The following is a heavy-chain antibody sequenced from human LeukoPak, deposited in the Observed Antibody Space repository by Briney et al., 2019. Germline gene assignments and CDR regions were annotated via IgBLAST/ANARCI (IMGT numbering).Heavy chain of an antibody. D-gene: IGHD1-14*01. J-gene: IGHJ6*02. CDR2: ISGSGGTT. CDR3: AKVSGGGLYYDGMDV. CDR1: GFTFTNYA. Sequence: PGGSLRLSCAASGFTFTNYAMSWVRQAPGKGLEWVSVISGSGGTTYYADSVKGRFTISRDSSKNTLYLQMNSLRAEDTAAYYCAKVSGGGLYYDGMDVWGQGTTVTVSS. V-gene: IGHV3-23*01.